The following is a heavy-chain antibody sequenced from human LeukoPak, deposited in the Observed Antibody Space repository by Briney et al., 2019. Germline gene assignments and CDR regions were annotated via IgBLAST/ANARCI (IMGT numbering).Heavy chain of an antibody. D-gene: IGHD3-22*01. V-gene: IGHV4-61*02. Sequence: SETLSLTCTVSGGSISSGSYYWSWIRQPAGKGLEWIGRIYTSGSTNYNPSLKSRVTMSVDTSKNQFSLKLSSVTAADTAVYYCAKDRPNYYGSNGHYYKLNGDCWGQGTLVTVSS. CDR3: AKDRPNYYGSNGHYYKLNGDC. CDR1: GGSISSGSYY. CDR2: IYTSGST. J-gene: IGHJ4*02.